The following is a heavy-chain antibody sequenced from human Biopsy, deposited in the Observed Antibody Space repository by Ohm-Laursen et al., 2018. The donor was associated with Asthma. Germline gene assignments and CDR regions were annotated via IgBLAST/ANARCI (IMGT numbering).Heavy chain of an antibody. V-gene: IGHV3-23*01. Sequence: SLRLSCAASGFTFNSYAMSWVRQTPDRGLEWVSGISTSGGSKYYADSVKGRFTLSRDNSKTTLSLQMNSLTEGDTAVYYCVKALGGGDGFDVWGLGTTVTVSS. CDR2: ISTSGGSK. CDR3: VKALGGGDGFDV. J-gene: IGHJ3*01. CDR1: GFTFNSYA.